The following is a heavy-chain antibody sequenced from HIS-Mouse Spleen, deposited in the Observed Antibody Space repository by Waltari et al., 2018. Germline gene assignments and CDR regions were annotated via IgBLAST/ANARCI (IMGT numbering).Heavy chain of an antibody. CDR1: GGPISSSSYY. Sequence: QLQLQESGPGLVKPSETLSLTCTVSGGPISSSSYYWAWIRQPPGKGLEWIGSIYSSGSTYYTPSLKSRVTIAVDTSKNQFSLKLSSVTAADTAVYYCAREIPYSSSWYDWYFDLWGRGTLVTVSS. CDR3: AREIPYSSSWYDWYFDL. V-gene: IGHV4-39*07. D-gene: IGHD6-13*01. CDR2: IYSSGST. J-gene: IGHJ2*01.